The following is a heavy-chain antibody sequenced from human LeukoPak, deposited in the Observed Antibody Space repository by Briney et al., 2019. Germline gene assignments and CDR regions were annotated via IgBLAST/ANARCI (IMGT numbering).Heavy chain of an antibody. CDR2: IRSKAYGGTT. D-gene: IGHD3-10*01. V-gene: IGHV3-49*03. Sequence: PGGSLRLSCTASGFTFGDYAMSWFRQAPGKGLEWVGFIRSKAYGGTTDYAASVKGRFTISRDDSKSIAYLQMNSLKTEDTAVYYCTRDKGGPSDFDYWGQGTLVTVSS. CDR1: GFTFGDYA. CDR3: TRDKGGPSDFDY. J-gene: IGHJ4*02.